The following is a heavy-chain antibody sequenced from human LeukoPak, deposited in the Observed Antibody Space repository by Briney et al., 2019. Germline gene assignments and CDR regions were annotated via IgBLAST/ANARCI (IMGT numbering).Heavy chain of an antibody. Sequence: GGSLRLSCAASGFTFSTYFMHWVRQAPGKGLGWVADIASDGSHTFYVESVKGRFIISRDNSKNTLYLQMNSLRAEDTAVYFCARERQDTILHSGAFDIWGQGTMVTVSS. D-gene: IGHD2-21*01. CDR1: GFTFSTYF. CDR2: IASDGSHT. V-gene: IGHV3-30-3*01. J-gene: IGHJ3*02. CDR3: ARERQDTILHSGAFDI.